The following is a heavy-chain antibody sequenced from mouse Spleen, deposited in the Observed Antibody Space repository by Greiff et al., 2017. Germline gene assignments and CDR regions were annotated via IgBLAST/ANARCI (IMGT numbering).Heavy chain of an antibody. CDR1: GYTFTSYY. D-gene: IGHD2-14*01. V-gene: IGHV1S81*02. CDR3: TRGRYGPAWFAD. Sequence: QVQLQQSGAELVKPGASVKLSCKASGYTFTSYYMYWVKQRPGQGLEWIGEINPSNGGTNFNEKFKSKATLTVDKSSSTAYMQLSSLTSEDSAVYYGTRGRYGPAWFADWGQGTLVTVSA. CDR2: INPSNGGT. J-gene: IGHJ3*01.